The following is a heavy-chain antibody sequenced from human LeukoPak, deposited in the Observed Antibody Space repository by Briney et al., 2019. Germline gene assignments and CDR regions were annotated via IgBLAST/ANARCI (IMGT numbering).Heavy chain of an antibody. CDR1: GGSFSGYY. CDR3: ARDRYDFWSGYYYYYGMDV. D-gene: IGHD3-3*01. V-gene: IGHV4-34*01. Sequence: SETLSLTCAVYGGSFSGYYWSWIRQPPGKGLEWIGEINHSGSTNYNPSLKSRVTISVDTSKSQFSLKLSSVTAADTAVYYCARDRYDFWSGYYYYYGMDVWGQGTTVTVSS. CDR2: INHSGST. J-gene: IGHJ6*02.